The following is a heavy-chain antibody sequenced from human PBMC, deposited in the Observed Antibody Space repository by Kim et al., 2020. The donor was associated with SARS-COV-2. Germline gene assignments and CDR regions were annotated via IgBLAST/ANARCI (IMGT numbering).Heavy chain of an antibody. J-gene: IGHJ4*02. CDR2: IRSKAYGGTT. V-gene: IGHV3-49*03. CDR3: SRDRRRSGTSCYLTCY. Sequence: GGSLRLSCTGSGFTFGDYAMSWFRQAPGKGLEWVGFIRSKAYGGTTEYAASVKGRFTISRDDSKSIAYLQMNSLKTEDTAVYYCSRDRRRSGTSCYLTCYWGQGTLVTVSS. D-gene: IGHD2-2*01. CDR1: GFTFGDYA.